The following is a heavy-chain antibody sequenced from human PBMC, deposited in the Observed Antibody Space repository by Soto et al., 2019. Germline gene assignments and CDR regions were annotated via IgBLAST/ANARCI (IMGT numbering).Heavy chain of an antibody. CDR1: GGSISSGGYS. V-gene: IGHV4-31*03. CDR3: ARYDSSGYYSDY. CDR2: IYYSGST. D-gene: IGHD3-22*01. Sequence: QVQLQESGPGLVRPSQTLPLTCSVSGGSISSGGYSWSWIRQHPGKGLEWIGYIYYSGSTYYNPSLKSRVTISVDTSKNQFSLKLSSVTAADTAVYYCARYDSSGYYSDYWGQGTLVTVSS. J-gene: IGHJ4*02.